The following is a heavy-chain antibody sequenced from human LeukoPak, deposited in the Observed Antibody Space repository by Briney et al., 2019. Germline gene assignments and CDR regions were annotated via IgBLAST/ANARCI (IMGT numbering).Heavy chain of an antibody. J-gene: IGHJ4*02. V-gene: IGHV4-4*07. CDR2: IYTSGST. D-gene: IGHD6-19*01. CDR3: ARGTIAVAGPDY. Sequence: SETLSLTCTVSGGSISSYYWSWIRQPAGKGLEWIGRIYTSGSTNYNPSLKSRVTMSVDTSKNQFSLKLSPATAADTAVYYCARGTIAVAGPDYWGQGTLVTVSS. CDR1: GGSISSYY.